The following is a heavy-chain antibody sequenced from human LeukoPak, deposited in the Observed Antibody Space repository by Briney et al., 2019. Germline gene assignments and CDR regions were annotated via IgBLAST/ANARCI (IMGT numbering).Heavy chain of an antibody. J-gene: IGHJ4*02. CDR2: INAGNGNT. CDR3: ARDRYHYDSSGYLYY. CDR1: GYTFTSYA. D-gene: IGHD3-22*01. Sequence: ASVKVSCKASGYTFTSYAMHWVRQALGQRLEWMGWINAGNGNTEYSQEFQGRVTITRDTSASTAYMELSSLRSEDMAVYYCARDRYHYDSSGYLYYWGQGTLVTVSS. V-gene: IGHV1-3*03.